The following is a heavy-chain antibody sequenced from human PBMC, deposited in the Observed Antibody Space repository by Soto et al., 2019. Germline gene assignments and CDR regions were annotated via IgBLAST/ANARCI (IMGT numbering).Heavy chain of an antibody. CDR1: GGTFSSYA. CDR3: ARGDYDSSGYYYYYYGMDV. D-gene: IGHD3-22*01. J-gene: IGHJ6*02. Sequence: GASVKVSCKASGGTFSSYAISWVRQAPGQGLEWMGGIIPIFSTANYAQKFQGRVTITADESTSTAYMKLSSLRSEDTAVYYCARGDYDSSGYYYYYYGMDVWGQGTTVTVSS. V-gene: IGHV1-69*13. CDR2: IIPIFSTA.